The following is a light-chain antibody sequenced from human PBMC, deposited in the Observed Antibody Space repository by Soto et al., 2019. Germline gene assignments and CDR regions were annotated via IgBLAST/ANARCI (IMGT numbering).Light chain of an antibody. Sequence: DIQMTQSPSSLSASVGDRVTISCRSRQSIRNYVSWYQQKPGTAPKLLIRAASTLQSGVPSRFSGSGSATDFTLTISSLQIEDFATYFCQQTDSTPQTFGQGTNVEI. J-gene: IGKJ1*01. V-gene: IGKV1-39*01. CDR1: QSIRNY. CDR2: AAS. CDR3: QQTDSTPQT.